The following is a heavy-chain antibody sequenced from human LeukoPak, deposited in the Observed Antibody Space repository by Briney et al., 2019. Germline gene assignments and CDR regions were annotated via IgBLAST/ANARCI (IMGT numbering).Heavy chain of an antibody. CDR1: GGSISSSSYY. CDR2: IYYSGST. Sequence: SETLSLTCTVSGGSISSSSYYWGWIRQPPGQGLEWIGSIYYSGSTYYNPSLKSRVTISVDTSKNQFSLKLSSVTAADTAVYYCARSYYDSSGYYGMRAFDIWGQGTMVTVSS. CDR3: ARSYYDSSGYYGMRAFDI. J-gene: IGHJ3*02. V-gene: IGHV4-39*07. D-gene: IGHD3-22*01.